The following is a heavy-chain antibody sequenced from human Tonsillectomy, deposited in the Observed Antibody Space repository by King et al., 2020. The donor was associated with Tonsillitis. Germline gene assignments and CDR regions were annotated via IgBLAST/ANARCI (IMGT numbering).Heavy chain of an antibody. V-gene: IGHV3-23*04. CDR1: GFTFSSYA. CDR3: AKVVLKQWSPIYAMDV. J-gene: IGHJ6*02. Sequence: DVQLVESGGGLVQPGGSLRLSCAASGFTFSSYAMSWVRQAPGKGLEWVSAISHSGGTTYYADSVKGRFTISRDNSKNTLYLQMNSLRAEDTAAYYCAKVVLKQWSPIYAMDVWGQGTTVTVSS. D-gene: IGHD5-18*01. CDR2: ISHSGGTT.